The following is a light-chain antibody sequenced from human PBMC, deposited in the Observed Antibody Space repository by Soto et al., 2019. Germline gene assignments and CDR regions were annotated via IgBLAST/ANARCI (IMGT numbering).Light chain of an antibody. CDR1: SSNIGGNS. CDR2: DDN. J-gene: IGLJ1*01. Sequence: QAVVTQPPSVSAAPGQKVTISCSGSSSNIGGNSVSWYQQLPGPAPKLLIYDDNKRPSGIPDRFSGSKSGTSATLGITGFQTGDEADYYCGSWDSSLSAYVFGTGTKLTVL. V-gene: IGLV1-51*01. CDR3: GSWDSSLSAYV.